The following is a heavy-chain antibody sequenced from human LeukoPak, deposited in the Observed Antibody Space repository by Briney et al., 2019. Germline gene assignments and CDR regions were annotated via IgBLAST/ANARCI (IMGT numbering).Heavy chain of an antibody. Sequence: GGSLRLSCSASGFTLSCYSSKWFRPATGKGVEWVSSIDSSSSFIYYADSVKGRFTISRDNANNSLYLQMNRLRAKDTAVYYCAKKGSRIAAAGPYFDSWGQGALVTVSS. CDR1: GFTLSCYS. D-gene: IGHD6-13*01. CDR2: IDSSSSFI. CDR3: AKKGSRIAAAGPYFDS. J-gene: IGHJ4*02. V-gene: IGHV3-21*01.